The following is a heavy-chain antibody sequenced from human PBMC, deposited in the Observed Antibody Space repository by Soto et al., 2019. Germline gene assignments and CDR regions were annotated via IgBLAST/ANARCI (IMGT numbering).Heavy chain of an antibody. CDR3: AKDDSSGGDAFDI. Sequence: QVQLQESGPGLVKPSQTLSLTCTVSGGSINSGGYYWSWIRQHPGKGLEWIGYIYYSGSTNYNPSLKSRVTISVDTSKNQFSLELRSVTAADTAVYYCAKDDSSGGDAFDIWGQGTMVTVS. D-gene: IGHD6-25*01. J-gene: IGHJ3*02. CDR2: IYYSGST. V-gene: IGHV4-31*03. CDR1: GGSINSGGYY.